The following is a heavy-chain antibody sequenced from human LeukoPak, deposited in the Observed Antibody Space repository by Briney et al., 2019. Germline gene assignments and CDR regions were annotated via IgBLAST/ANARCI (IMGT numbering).Heavy chain of an antibody. CDR1: GYTFNTYW. J-gene: IGHJ4*02. D-gene: IGHD6-13*01. Sequence: GESLKISCKGSGYTFNTYWIGWVRRVPGKGLEWMGIIYPGDSDTRYSPSFQGQVTISADKSISTAYLQWSSLKASDTAMYYCARHHAFGIAAAGDYWGQGTLVTVSS. CDR2: IYPGDSDT. V-gene: IGHV5-51*01. CDR3: ARHHAFGIAAAGDY.